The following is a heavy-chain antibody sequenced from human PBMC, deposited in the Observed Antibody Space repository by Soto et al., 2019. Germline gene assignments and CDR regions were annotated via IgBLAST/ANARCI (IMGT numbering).Heavy chain of an antibody. CDR1: GYTFTRYG. CDR2: ISAHNGNT. D-gene: IGHD1-1*01. V-gene: IGHV1-18*01. Sequence: QVHLVQSGAEVKKPGASVKVSCKGSGYTFTRYGITWVRQAPGQGLEWLGWISAHNGNTDYAQKLQGRVTVTRDTSTSTAYMELGSRRSDDTAVYYCARGRYGDYWGQGALVTVSS. J-gene: IGHJ4*02. CDR3: ARGRYGDY.